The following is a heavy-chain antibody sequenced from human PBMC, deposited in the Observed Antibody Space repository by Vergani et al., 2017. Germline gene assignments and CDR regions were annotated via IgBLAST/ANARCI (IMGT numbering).Heavy chain of an antibody. V-gene: IGHV3-23*04. CDR2: ISGSGGST. CDR1: GFTFSSYA. D-gene: IGHD2-2*01. J-gene: IGHJ2*01. CDR3: ARGGIVVVPAAMAWYFDL. Sequence: VQLVESGGGVVQPGRSLRLSCAASGFTFSSYAMSWVRQAPGKGLEWVSAISGSGGSTYYADSVKGRFTISRDNSKNTLYLQMNSLRAEDTAVYYCARGGIVVVPAAMAWYFDLWGRGTLVTVSS.